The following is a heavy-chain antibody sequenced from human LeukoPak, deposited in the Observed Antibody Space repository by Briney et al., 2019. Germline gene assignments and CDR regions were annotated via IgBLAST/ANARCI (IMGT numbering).Heavy chain of an antibody. Sequence: PGRSLRLSCAASGFTFSSYAMHWVRQAPGKGLEWVAVISYDGSNKYYADSVKGRFTISRDNSKNTLYLQMNSLRAEDTAVYYCAKNNSIFGVVIILGFTGVGGSFDYWGQGTLVTVSS. CDR3: AKNNSIFGVVIILGFTGVGGSFDY. CDR2: ISYDGSNK. CDR1: GFTFSSYA. D-gene: IGHD3-3*01. V-gene: IGHV3-30-3*02. J-gene: IGHJ4*02.